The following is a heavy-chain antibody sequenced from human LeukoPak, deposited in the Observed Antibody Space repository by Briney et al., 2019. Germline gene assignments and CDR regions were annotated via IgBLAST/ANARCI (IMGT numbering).Heavy chain of an antibody. J-gene: IGHJ4*02. V-gene: IGHV4-59*01. CDR1: DGSISSYY. CDR2: IYYSGST. D-gene: IGHD5-12*01. CDR3: ARGYSGYDSFDY. Sequence: PSETLSLTCTVSDGSISSYYWSWIRQPPEKGLEWIGYIYYSGSTNYNPSLKSRVTISVDTSKNQFSLKLSSATAADTAVYYCARGYSGYDSFDYWGQGTLVTVSS.